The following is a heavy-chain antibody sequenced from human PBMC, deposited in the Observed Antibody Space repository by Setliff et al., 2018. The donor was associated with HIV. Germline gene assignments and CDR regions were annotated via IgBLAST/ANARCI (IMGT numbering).Heavy chain of an antibody. V-gene: IGHV3-33*08. D-gene: IGHD6-13*01. J-gene: IGHJ4*02. CDR1: GFTFNNYA. Sequence: GGSLRLSCAASGFTFNNYAMYWVRQAPGKGLEWVALIYNDGSKKYYADSVKGRFTISRDNSKNTLYLQMNSLSAEDTALYYCANLIGEADTPYWGQGTLVTVSS. CDR3: ANLIGEADTPY. CDR2: IYNDGSKK.